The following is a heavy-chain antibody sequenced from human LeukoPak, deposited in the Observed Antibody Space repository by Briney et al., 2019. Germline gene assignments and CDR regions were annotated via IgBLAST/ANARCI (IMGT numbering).Heavy chain of an antibody. CDR1: GGTFSSYA. V-gene: IGHV1-69*13. J-gene: IGHJ4*02. CDR3: ARVTNYGDYANFDY. Sequence: ASVKVSCKASGGTFSSYAISWVRQAPGQGLEWMGGIIPIFGTANYAQKFQGRVTITADESTSTAYMELSSLRSEDTAVYYCARVTNYGDYANFDYWGQGTLVTVSS. D-gene: IGHD4-17*01. CDR2: IIPIFGTA.